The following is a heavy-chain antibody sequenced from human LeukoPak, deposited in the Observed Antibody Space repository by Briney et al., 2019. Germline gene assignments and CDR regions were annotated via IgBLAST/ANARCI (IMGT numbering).Heavy chain of an antibody. J-gene: IGHJ6*02. CDR3: ARDSYSGRGVDDYYGMDV. CDR2: ISSSGSTI. Sequence: PGGSLRLSCAASGFTFSDYYMSWIRQAPGKGLEWVSYISSSGSTIYYADSVKGRFTISRDNAKNSLYLQMNSLRAEDTAVYYCARDSYSGRGVDDYYGMDVWGQGTTVTVSS. D-gene: IGHD1-26*01. V-gene: IGHV3-11*04. CDR1: GFTFSDYY.